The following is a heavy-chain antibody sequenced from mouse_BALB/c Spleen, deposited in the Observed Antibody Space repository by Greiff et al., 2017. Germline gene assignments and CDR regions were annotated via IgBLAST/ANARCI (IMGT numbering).Heavy chain of an antibody. CDR1: GFSLTSYG. V-gene: IGHV2-2*02. D-gene: IGHD1-1*01. CDR3: ARITTVPRFAY. J-gene: IGHJ3*01. CDR2: IWSGGST. Sequence: VQRVESGPGLVQPSQSLSITCTVSGFSLTSYGVHWVRQSPGKGLEWLGVIWSGGSTDYNAAFISRLSISKDNSKSQVFFKMNSLQANDTAIYYCARITTVPRFAYWGQGTLVTVSA.